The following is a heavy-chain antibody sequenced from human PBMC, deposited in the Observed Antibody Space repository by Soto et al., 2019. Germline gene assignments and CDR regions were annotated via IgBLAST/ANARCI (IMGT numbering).Heavy chain of an antibody. V-gene: IGHV3-23*01. CDR3: AKRATVTTYYYYYMDV. CDR2: ISGSGGST. Sequence: GGSLRLSCAASGFTFSSYAMSWVRQAPGKGLEWVSAISGSGGSTYYADSVKGRFTISRDNSKNTLYLQMNSLRAEDTAVYYCAKRATVTTYYYYYMDVWGKGTTVTVSS. D-gene: IGHD4-17*01. CDR1: GFTFSSYA. J-gene: IGHJ6*03.